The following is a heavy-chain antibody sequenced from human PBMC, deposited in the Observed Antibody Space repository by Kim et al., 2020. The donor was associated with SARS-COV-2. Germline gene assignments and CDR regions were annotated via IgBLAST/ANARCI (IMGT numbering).Heavy chain of an antibody. D-gene: IGHD6-13*01. CDR2: IRGNGGTT. Sequence: GGSLRLSCAASGFTFNNYAMSWVRHAPGKGLEWVSAIRGNGGTTYYADSVKGRFTISRHNSKNTLYLQMNSLRAEDTAIYYCARNEYSSTWYYWYFDLWGRGTRVTVSS. CDR3: ARNEYSSTWYYWYFDL. CDR1: GFTFNNYA. J-gene: IGHJ2*01. V-gene: IGHV3-23*01.